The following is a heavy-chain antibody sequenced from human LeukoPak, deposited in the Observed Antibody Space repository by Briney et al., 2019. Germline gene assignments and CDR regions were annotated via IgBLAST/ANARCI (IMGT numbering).Heavy chain of an antibody. CDR1: GFTFSSYA. CDR3: AKDATGYSSGGGYFDY. CDR2: ISTGGGST. D-gene: IGHD6-19*01. J-gene: IGHJ4*02. V-gene: IGHV3-23*01. Sequence: PGGSLRLSCAASGFTFSSYAMSWVRQAPGKGLEWVSTISTGGGSTYYADSVKDRFTIPRDNSENTLYLQMNSLRAEDTAMYYCAKDATGYSSGGGYFDYWGQGALVTVSP.